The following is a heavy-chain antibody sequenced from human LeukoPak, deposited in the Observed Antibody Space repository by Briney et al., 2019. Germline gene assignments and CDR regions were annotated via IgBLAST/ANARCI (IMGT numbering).Heavy chain of an antibody. D-gene: IGHD2-15*01. J-gene: IGHJ6*03. Sequence: ASVKVSCKASGYTFTGYYMHWVRQAPGQGLEWMGWINPNSGGTNYAQKFQGRVTMTRDTSISTAYMELSRLRSDDTAVYYCATSIRGYCSGGSCYDYYYYYYMDVWGKGTTVTVSS. CDR1: GYTFTGYY. CDR3: ATSIRGYCSGGSCYDYYYYYYMDV. CDR2: INPNSGGT. V-gene: IGHV1-2*02.